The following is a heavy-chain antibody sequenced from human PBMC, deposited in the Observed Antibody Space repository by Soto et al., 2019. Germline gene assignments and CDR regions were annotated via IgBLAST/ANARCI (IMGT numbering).Heavy chain of an antibody. CDR3: ARTPRNYDSSGYFAY. V-gene: IGHV1-2*02. CDR2: INPISGRT. J-gene: IGHJ4*02. Sequence: GASVKVSCKASGGTFNSYAISWVRQAPGQGLEWMGWINPISGRTNYAQKFQGRVTMTRDTSISTAYMELSRLRSDDTAVYYCARTPRNYDSSGYFAYWGQGTLVTVSS. CDR1: GGTFNSYA. D-gene: IGHD3-22*01.